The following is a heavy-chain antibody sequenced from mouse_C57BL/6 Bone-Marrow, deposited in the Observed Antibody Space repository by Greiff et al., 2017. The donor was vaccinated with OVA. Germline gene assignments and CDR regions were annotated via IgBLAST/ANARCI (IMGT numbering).Heavy chain of an antibody. CDR1: GFTFSSYA. V-gene: IGHV5-9-1*02. CDR3: TTYYRIFYAMDY. CDR2: ISSGGDYI. Sequence: VQLKESGEGLVKPGGSLKLSCAASGFTFSSYAMSWVRQTPEKRLEWVAYISSGGDYIYYADTVKGRFTISRDNARNTLYLQMSSLKSEDTAMYYCTTYYRIFYAMDYWGQGTSVTVSS. J-gene: IGHJ4*01. D-gene: IGHD2-14*01.